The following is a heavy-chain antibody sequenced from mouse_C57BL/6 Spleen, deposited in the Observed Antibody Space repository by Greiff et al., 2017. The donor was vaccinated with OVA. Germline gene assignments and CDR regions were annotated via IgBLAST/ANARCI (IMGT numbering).Heavy chain of an antibody. CDR3: ARKNYGSYYAMDY. CDR2: IWSGGST. CDR1: GFSLTSYG. Sequence: QVQLKESGPGLVQPSPCLSITCTVSGFSLTSYGVHWVRQSPGKGLEWLGVIWSGGSTDYNAAFISRLSISKDNSKRQVFSKMNSLQADDTAIDYCARKNYGSYYAMDYWGQGTSVTVSS. J-gene: IGHJ4*01. D-gene: IGHD1-1*01. V-gene: IGHV2-2*01.